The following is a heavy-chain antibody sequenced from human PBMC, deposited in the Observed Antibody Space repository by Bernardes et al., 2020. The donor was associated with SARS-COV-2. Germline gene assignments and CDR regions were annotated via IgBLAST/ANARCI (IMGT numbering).Heavy chain of an antibody. CDR1: GGTLSTYA. CDR2: IIPGLGVT. V-gene: IGHV1-69*10. Sequence: SVKVSCKVSGGTLSTYAMNWVRQAPGQGLELMGGIIPGLGVTYYPQKFQGRVTITADEYTGTAYMELSSLRSEDTAVYYCARGGVSNTEVSYFDYWGQGPLVTVTS. D-gene: IGHD3-22*01. J-gene: IGHJ4*02. CDR3: ARGGVSNTEVSYFDY.